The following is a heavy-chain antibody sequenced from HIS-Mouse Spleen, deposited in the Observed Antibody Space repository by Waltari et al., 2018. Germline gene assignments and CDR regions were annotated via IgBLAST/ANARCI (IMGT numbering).Heavy chain of an antibody. Sequence: QVQLVESGGGVVQPGRSLRLSCAASGFTFSSYGMHWVRQAPGKGREWVAVISYDGSNKYNADSVKGRFTISRDNSKNTLYLQMNSLRAEDTAVYYCAKDRLYDSSGYYFDAFDIWGQGTMVTVSS. V-gene: IGHV3-30*18. CDR2: ISYDGSNK. J-gene: IGHJ3*02. D-gene: IGHD3-22*01. CDR1: GFTFSSYG. CDR3: AKDRLYDSSGYYFDAFDI.